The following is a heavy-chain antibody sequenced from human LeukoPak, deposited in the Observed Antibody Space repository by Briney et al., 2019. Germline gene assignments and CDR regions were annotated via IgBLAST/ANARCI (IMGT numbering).Heavy chain of an antibody. CDR2: IYHSGST. J-gene: IGHJ6*03. CDR1: GGSISSGGYY. CDR3: ASALRYYYMDV. V-gene: IGHV4-30-2*01. Sequence: TSETLSLTCTVSGGSISSGGYYWSWIRQPPGKGLEWIGYIYHSGSTYYNPSLKSRVTISVDRSKNQFSLKLSSVTAADTAVYYCASALRYYYMDVWGKGTTVTVSS.